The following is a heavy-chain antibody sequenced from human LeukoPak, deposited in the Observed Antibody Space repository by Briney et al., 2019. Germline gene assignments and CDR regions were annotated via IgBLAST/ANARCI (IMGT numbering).Heavy chain of an antibody. D-gene: IGHD5-18*01. CDR2: ISSSSSTI. J-gene: IGHJ6*02. V-gene: IGHV3-48*04. CDR3: ARDLDTAMDYYYGMDV. Sequence: QPGGSLRLFCAASGFTFSSYSMNWVRQAPGKGLEWVSYISSSSSTIYYADSVKGRFTISRDNAKNSLYLQMDSLRAEDTAVYYCARDLDTAMDYYYGMDVWGQGTTVTVSS. CDR1: GFTFSSYS.